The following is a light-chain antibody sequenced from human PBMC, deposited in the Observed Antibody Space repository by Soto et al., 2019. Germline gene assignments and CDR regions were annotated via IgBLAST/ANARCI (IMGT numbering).Light chain of an antibody. CDR3: SSYRSGATLN. J-gene: IGLJ1*01. Sequence: QSALTQPASVSGSPGQSITISCTGSSSDVGGYNYVSWYQQHPGKAPKLMIYEVSNRPSGVSNRFSGSKSGNTASLTISGLQTEDEADYYCSSYRSGATLNFGTGTKSPS. V-gene: IGLV2-14*01. CDR1: SSDVGGYNY. CDR2: EVS.